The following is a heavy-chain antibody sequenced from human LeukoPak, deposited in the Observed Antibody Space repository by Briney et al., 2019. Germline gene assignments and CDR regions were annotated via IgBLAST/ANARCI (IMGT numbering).Heavy chain of an antibody. V-gene: IGHV3-7*01. CDR3: ARSSGYYSPFDP. CDR2: IKQDGSEK. D-gene: IGHD3-22*01. J-gene: IGHJ5*02. Sequence: GGSLRLSCVASGFTFSSHWMSWVRQAPGKGLEWVANIKQDGSEKYYVDSVKGRFTISRDNAKNSLYLQMNSLRAEDTAVYYCARSSGYYSPFDPWGQGTLVTVSS. CDR1: GFTFSSHW.